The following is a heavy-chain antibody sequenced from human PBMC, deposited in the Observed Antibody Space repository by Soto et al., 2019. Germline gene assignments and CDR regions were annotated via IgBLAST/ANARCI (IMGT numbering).Heavy chain of an antibody. Sequence: GGSLRLSCAASGFTFSNAWMSWVRQAPGKGLEWVGRIKSKTDGGTTDYAAPVKGRFTISRDDSKNTLYLQMNSLKTEDTAVYYCTSSGYWGYYFDYWGQATLVTVSS. CDR1: GFTFSNAW. J-gene: IGHJ4*02. V-gene: IGHV3-15*01. CDR2: IKSKTDGGTT. D-gene: IGHD2-15*01. CDR3: TSSGYWGYYFDY.